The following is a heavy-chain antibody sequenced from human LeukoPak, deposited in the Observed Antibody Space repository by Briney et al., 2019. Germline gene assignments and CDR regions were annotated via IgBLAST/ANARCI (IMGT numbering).Heavy chain of an antibody. V-gene: IGHV4-61*01. J-gene: IGHJ4*02. CDR2: IYYSGST. CDR1: GGSISSSSYY. D-gene: IGHD4-17*01. CDR3: ARGSTGSAVNY. Sequence: PSETLSLTCTVSGGSISSSSYYWSWIRQPPGKGLEWIGYIYYSGSTNYNPSLKSRVTISVDTSKNQFSLKLSSVTAADTAVYYCARGSTGSAVNYWGQGTLVTVSS.